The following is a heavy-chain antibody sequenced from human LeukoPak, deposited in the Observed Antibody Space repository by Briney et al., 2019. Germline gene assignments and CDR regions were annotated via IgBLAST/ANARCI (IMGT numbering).Heavy chain of an antibody. V-gene: IGHV3-23*01. D-gene: IGHD3-3*01. CDR1: GFTFSSYE. Sequence: GGSLTLSCAASGFTFSSYEINWVRQAPGKGLEWVTAISGSGGSTYYADSVKGRFTISRDNSKNPLYLQMNSLTAEDTAVYYCASGAIFGVHFDYWGQGTLVTVSS. CDR3: ASGAIFGVHFDY. J-gene: IGHJ4*02. CDR2: ISGSGGST.